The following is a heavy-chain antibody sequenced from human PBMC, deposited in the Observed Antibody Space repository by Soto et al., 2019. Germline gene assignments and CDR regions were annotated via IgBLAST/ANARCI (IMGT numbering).Heavy chain of an antibody. V-gene: IGHV1-2*04. CDR3: ATTVAHYYYYGMDV. J-gene: IGHJ6*02. CDR1: GYTFTGYY. Sequence: ASVKVSCKASGYTFTGYYMHWVRQAPGQGLEWMGWINPNSGGTNYAQKFQGWVTMTRDTSISTAYMELSRLRSDDTAVYYCATTVAHYYYYGMDVWGQGTTVTVSS. CDR2: INPNSGGT. D-gene: IGHD4-4*01.